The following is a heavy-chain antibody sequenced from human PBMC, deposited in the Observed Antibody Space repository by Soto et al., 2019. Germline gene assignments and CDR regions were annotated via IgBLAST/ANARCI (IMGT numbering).Heavy chain of an antibody. Sequence: ASVKVSCKASGYTFTIYYMHWVRQAPGQGLEWMGIINPSGGSTSYAQKFQGRVTMTRDTSTSTVYMELSSLRSEDTAVYYCARDQPIWFGELPQGYIDYWGQGTLVTVSS. CDR3: ARDQPIWFGELPQGYIDY. V-gene: IGHV1-46*03. J-gene: IGHJ4*02. CDR1: GYTFTIYY. D-gene: IGHD3-10*01. CDR2: INPSGGST.